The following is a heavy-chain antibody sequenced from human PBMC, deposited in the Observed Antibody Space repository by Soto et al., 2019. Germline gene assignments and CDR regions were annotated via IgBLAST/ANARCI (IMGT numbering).Heavy chain of an antibody. CDR3: ARACSSNSCYDVFDY. V-gene: IGHV4-4*07. J-gene: IGHJ4*02. CDR1: GGSISSYY. Sequence: KPSETLSLTCTVSGGSISSYYWSWIRQPAGKGLEWIGRIYTSGSTSYNPSLKSRVTMSVDTSKNQFSLKLSSVTAADTAVYYCARACSSNSCYDVFDYWGQGTLVTVSS. D-gene: IGHD2-2*01. CDR2: IYTSGST.